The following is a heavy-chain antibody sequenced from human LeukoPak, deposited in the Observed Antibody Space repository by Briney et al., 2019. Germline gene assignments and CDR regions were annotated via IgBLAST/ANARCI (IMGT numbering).Heavy chain of an antibody. CDR3: ARRGVSTDY. V-gene: IGHV4-39*01. J-gene: IGHJ4*02. D-gene: IGHD4-17*01. CDR1: GGSISSSCYY. CDR2: IYYSGST. Sequence: SETLSLTCTVSGGSISSSCYYWGWIRQPPGKGLEWIGSIYYSGSTYYNPSLKSRVTISVDTSKNQFSLKLSSVTAADTAVYYCARRGVSTDYWGQGTLVTVSS.